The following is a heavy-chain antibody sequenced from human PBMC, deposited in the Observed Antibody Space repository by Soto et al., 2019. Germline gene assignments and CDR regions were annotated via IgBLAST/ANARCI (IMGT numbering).Heavy chain of an antibody. CDR1: GGTFSSYA. D-gene: IGHD1-26*01. CDR3: ALNEWELRKDHYYYYGMDV. CDR2: IIPIFGTA. J-gene: IGHJ6*02. Sequence: QVQLVQSGAEVKKPGSSVKVSCKASGGTFSSYAISWVRQAPGQGLEWMGGIIPIFGTANYAQKFQGRVTITADESTSTAYMELSSLRSEDTAVYYYALNEWELRKDHYYYYGMDVWGQGTTVTVSS. V-gene: IGHV1-69*01.